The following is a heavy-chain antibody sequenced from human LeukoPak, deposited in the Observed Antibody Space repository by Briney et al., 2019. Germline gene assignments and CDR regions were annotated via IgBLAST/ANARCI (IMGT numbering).Heavy chain of an antibody. Sequence: SGTLSLTCEVSGGSLTGYYWSWIGQPPGEGLEWIGHIYYSGSTNYNPSLKSRVTISVDTSKNHFSLKLYTVTAAGICKCYGARLGGWTYTSCYVHWFDPWGQGTLVTVSS. CDR3: ARLGGWTYTSCYVHWFDP. D-gene: IGHD2-2*01. CDR2: IYYSGST. V-gene: IGHV4-59*01. CDR1: GGSLTGYY. J-gene: IGHJ5*02.